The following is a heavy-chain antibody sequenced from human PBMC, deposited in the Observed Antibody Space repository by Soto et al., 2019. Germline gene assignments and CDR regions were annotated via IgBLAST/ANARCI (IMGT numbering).Heavy chain of an antibody. V-gene: IGHV1-58*01. CDR2: IVVGSGNT. J-gene: IGHJ4*02. CDR1: GFTFTSSA. D-gene: IGHD1-26*01. Sequence: GASVKVSCKASGFTFTSSAVQWVRQARGQRLEWIGWIVVGSGNTNYAQKFQERVTITRDMSTSTAYVELSSLRSEDTAVYYCAADRPQDSGSYYSWGQGTLVTVSS. CDR3: AADRPQDSGSYYS.